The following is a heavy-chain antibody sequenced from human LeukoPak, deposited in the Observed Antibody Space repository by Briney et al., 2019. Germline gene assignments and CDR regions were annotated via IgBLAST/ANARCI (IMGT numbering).Heavy chain of an antibody. V-gene: IGHV3-48*01. CDR2: ISSSSSTI. CDR1: GFTFSSYS. D-gene: IGHD2-2*01. Sequence: PGGSLRLSCAASGFTFSSYSMNWVRQAPGQGLEWVSYISSSSSTIYYADSVKGRFTISRDNAKNSLYLQMNSLRAEDTAVYYCARDDCSSTSCYVPPGYFDLWGRGTLVTVSS. CDR3: ARDDCSSTSCYVPPGYFDL. J-gene: IGHJ2*01.